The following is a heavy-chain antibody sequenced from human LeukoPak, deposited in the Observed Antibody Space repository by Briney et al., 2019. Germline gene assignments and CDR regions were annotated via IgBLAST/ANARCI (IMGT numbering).Heavy chain of an antibody. D-gene: IGHD2-2*02. V-gene: IGHV4-34*01. CDR2: INHSGST. J-gene: IGHJ5*02. CDR3: ARVPNTLHAWFDP. Sequence: SETLSLTCAVYGGSFSGCYWSWIRQPPGKGLEWIGEINHSGSTNYNPSLKSRVTISVDTSKNQFSLKLSSVTAADTAVYYCARVPNTLHAWFDPWGQGTLVTVSS. CDR1: GGSFSGCY.